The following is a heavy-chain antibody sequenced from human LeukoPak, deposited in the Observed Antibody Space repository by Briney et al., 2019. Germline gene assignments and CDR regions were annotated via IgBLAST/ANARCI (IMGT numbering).Heavy chain of an antibody. Sequence: GGFLRLSCAASGFTFSDYYMSWIRQAPGKGLEWVSYISSSGSTIYYADSVKGRFTISRDNAKNSLYLQMNSLRAEDTAVYYCARVDKDYPYYFDYWGQGTLVTVSS. D-gene: IGHD2-2*03. V-gene: IGHV3-11*01. CDR1: GFTFSDYY. CDR2: ISSSGSTI. CDR3: ARVDKDYPYYFDY. J-gene: IGHJ4*02.